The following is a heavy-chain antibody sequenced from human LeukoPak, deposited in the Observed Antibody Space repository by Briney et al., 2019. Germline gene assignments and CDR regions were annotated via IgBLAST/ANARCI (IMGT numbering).Heavy chain of an antibody. J-gene: IGHJ2*01. V-gene: IGHV4-38-2*02. CDR3: ARVEVPRDINDWYFDL. Sequence: PSETLSLTCTVSGYSIAHGFFWAWIRPPPGGVLEWIGSLYHSGTTYYNTSLKSRISTSADTSKNQFSLKLRLVTAADTAVYYCARVEVPRDINDWYFDLWGRGTLVTVSS. CDR2: LYHSGTT. D-gene: IGHD2-15*01. CDR1: GYSIAHGFF.